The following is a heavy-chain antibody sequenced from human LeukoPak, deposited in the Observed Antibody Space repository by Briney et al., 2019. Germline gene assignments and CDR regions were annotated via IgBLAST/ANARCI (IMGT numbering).Heavy chain of an antibody. V-gene: IGHV3-21*01. CDR2: ISSSSSYI. J-gene: IGHJ5*02. CDR3: ARSNSSGWYEEGEFDP. CDR1: GFTFSSYS. Sequence: GGSLRLSCAASGFTFSSYSMNWVRQAPGKGLEWVSSISSSSSYIYCADSVKGRFTISRDNAKNSLYLQMNSLRAEDTAVYYCARSNSSGWYEEGEFDPWGQGTLVTVSS. D-gene: IGHD6-19*01.